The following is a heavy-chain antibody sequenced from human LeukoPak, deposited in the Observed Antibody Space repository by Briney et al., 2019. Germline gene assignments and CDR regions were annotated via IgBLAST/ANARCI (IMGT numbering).Heavy chain of an antibody. J-gene: IGHJ4*02. CDR3: ARAPYYYGSGFDY. V-gene: IGHV4-34*01. D-gene: IGHD3-10*01. CDR2: INHSGST. CDR1: GGSFSGYY. Sequence: SETPSLTCAVYGGSFSGYYWSWIRQPPGKGLEWIGEINHSGSTNYNPSLKSRVTISVDTSKNQFSLKLSSVTAADTAVYYCARAPYYYGSGFDYWGQGTLVTVSS.